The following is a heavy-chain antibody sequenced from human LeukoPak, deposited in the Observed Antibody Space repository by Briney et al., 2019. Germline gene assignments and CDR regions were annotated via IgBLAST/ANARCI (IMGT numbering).Heavy chain of an antibody. CDR1: GFTFSSYA. J-gene: IGHJ6*02. Sequence: GGPLRLSCAASGFTFSSYAMHWVRQAPGKGLEWVAVISYDGSNKYYADSVKGRFTISRDNSKNTLYLQMNSLRAEDTAVYYCARDTLYYDILTGYRYYYYGMDVWGQGTTVTVSS. D-gene: IGHD3-9*01. V-gene: IGHV3-30-3*01. CDR2: ISYDGSNK. CDR3: ARDTLYYDILTGYRYYYYGMDV.